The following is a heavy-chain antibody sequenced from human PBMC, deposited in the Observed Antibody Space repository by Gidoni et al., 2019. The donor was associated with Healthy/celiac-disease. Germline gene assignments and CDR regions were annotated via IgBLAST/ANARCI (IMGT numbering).Heavy chain of an antibody. D-gene: IGHD5-18*01. Sequence: QLQLQESGPGLVKPSETLSLTCTVSGGSISSTSYYGGWIRQPPGKGLEWIGSINYSGRTYYNRSIKSRVTRSGDTAKNQFARKLSSVTAEDTAVYYCARMGLWWPTFVDYWGQGTLVTVSS. J-gene: IGHJ4*02. CDR2: INYSGRT. CDR1: GGSISSTSYY. CDR3: ARMGLWWPTFVDY. V-gene: IGHV4-39*01.